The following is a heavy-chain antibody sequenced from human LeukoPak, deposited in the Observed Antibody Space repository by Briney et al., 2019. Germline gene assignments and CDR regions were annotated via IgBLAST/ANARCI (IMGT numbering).Heavy chain of an antibody. CDR2: INTDGTKK. CDR1: GFTFRRFA. J-gene: IGHJ4*02. Sequence: PGTSLTLSCSVWGFTFRRFAILWLRQAPGKGLQGVAGINTDGTKKYHADSATGRFTMSRDNSKSPVALEMTSLRPEDAGLYYCGKDGGHWNDLDYWGQGTLVTVSS. CDR3: GKDGGHWNDLDY. D-gene: IGHD1-1*01. V-gene: IGHV3-30*04.